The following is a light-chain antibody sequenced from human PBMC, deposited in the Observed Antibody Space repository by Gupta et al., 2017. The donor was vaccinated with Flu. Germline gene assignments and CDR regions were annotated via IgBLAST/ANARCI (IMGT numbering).Light chain of an antibody. CDR1: QSVLYSPNNKNH. J-gene: IGKJ4*01. V-gene: IGKV4-1*01. Sequence: DIVMTQSPDSLAVSLGERATINCKSSQSVLYSPNNKNHLAWYQQKPGQPPKLLIYWASTRDSGVPDRFSGSGSGTDFTLTISSLQAEDVAVYYCQQYYSTPPVTFGGGTKVEI. CDR3: QQYYSTPPVT. CDR2: WAS.